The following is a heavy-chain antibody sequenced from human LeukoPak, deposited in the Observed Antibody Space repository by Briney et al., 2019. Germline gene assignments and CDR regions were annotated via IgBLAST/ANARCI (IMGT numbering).Heavy chain of an antibody. D-gene: IGHD2-8*02. V-gene: IGHV3-33*01. J-gene: IGHJ6*02. Sequence: PGGSLRLSCAASGFTFSTYGMHWVRQAPGKGLEWVAIIWYDGSIKYYADSVKGRFTISRDNSKNTMYLQMNSLRVEDTAVYYCARIGCTGGNCRPYYSYGMDVWGQGTTVTVSS. CDR3: ARIGCTGGNCRPYYSYGMDV. CDR1: GFTFSTYG. CDR2: IWYDGSIK.